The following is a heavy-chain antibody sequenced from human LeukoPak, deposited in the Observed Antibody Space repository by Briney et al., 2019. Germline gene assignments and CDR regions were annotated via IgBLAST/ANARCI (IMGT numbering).Heavy chain of an antibody. CDR3: ARSDAWVGATGFDP. D-gene: IGHD1-26*01. Sequence: SETLSLTCTVSGGSISSYYWSWIRQPPGKGLEWIGYIYYSGSTNYNPSLKSRVTISVDTSKKQFSLKLSSVTAADTAVYCCARSDAWVGATGFDPWGQGTLVTVSS. V-gene: IGHV4-59*01. CDR1: GGSISSYY. CDR2: IYYSGST. J-gene: IGHJ5*02.